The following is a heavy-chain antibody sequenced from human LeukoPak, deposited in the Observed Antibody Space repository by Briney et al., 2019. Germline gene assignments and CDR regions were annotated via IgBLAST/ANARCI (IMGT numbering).Heavy chain of an antibody. CDR2: INPNSGGT. J-gene: IGHJ4*02. CDR1: GYTLTELS. Sequence: GASVKVSCKVSGYTLTELSMHWVRQAPGQGLEWMGWINPNSGGTNYARKFQGRVTMTRDASISTAYMELSRLRSDDTAVYYCARDMGGDYDLFYWGQGTLVTVSS. CDR3: ARDMGGDYDLFY. D-gene: IGHD4-17*01. V-gene: IGHV1-2*02.